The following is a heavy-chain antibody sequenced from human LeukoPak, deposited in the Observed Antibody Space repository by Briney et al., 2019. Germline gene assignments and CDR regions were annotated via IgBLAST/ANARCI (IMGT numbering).Heavy chain of an antibody. CDR3: ARERGDTAIVRFIES. D-gene: IGHD5-18*01. J-gene: IGHJ4*02. V-gene: IGHV4-31*03. Sequence: SQTLSLTCTIAGGSIRSGGYYSTWIRRLPGKGLEWIGFIYDDGGTHYNPSVKTRVAMSIETTNIQFTLKLSSVTAADTAVYYCARERGDTAIVRFIESWGQGTLVTVSS. CDR1: GGSIRSGGYY. CDR2: IYDDGGT.